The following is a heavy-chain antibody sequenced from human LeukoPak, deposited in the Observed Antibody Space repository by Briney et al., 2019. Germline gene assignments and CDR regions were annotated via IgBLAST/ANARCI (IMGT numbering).Heavy chain of an antibody. V-gene: IGHV3-21*01. D-gene: IGHD3-3*01. CDR1: GFTFSSYS. CDR3: ARGEYDFLGLGGRYYYYMDV. J-gene: IGHJ6*03. CDR2: ISSSSSYI. Sequence: GGSLRLSCAASGFTFSSYSMNWVRQAPGKGLEWVSSISSSSSYIYYADSVKGRFTISRDNAKNSLYLQMNSLRAEDTAVYYCARGEYDFLGLGGRYYYYMDVWGKGTTVTVSS.